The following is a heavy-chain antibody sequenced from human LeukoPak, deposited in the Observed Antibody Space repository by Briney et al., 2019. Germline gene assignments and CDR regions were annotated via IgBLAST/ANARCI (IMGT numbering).Heavy chain of an antibody. D-gene: IGHD2-15*01. V-gene: IGHV1-18*01. CDR1: GYTFNSHG. J-gene: IGHJ5*02. CDR3: ARAGYCSGGSCLNWFDA. CDR2: ISVYNGNT. Sequence: ASVKVSCKASGYTFNSHGISWVRRAPGQGLEWMGWISVYNGNTNYAQKLQGRVAMTTDTSTSIAYMELRSLRSDDTAVYYCARAGYCSGGSCLNWFDAWGQGTLVTASS.